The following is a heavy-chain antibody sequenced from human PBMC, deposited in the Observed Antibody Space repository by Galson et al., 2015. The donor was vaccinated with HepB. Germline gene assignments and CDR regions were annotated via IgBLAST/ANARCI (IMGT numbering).Heavy chain of an antibody. CDR1: GGSFSGHY. Sequence: ETLSLTCAVYGGSFSGHYWSWIRQPPGKGLEWIGEINHSGSTNYNPSLKSRVTISVDTSKNQFSLKLSSVTAADTAVYYCAREGYSGYDWWGYYYYGMDVWGQGTTVTVSS. D-gene: IGHD5-12*01. J-gene: IGHJ6*02. CDR3: AREGYSGYDWWGYYYYGMDV. V-gene: IGHV4-34*01. CDR2: INHSGST.